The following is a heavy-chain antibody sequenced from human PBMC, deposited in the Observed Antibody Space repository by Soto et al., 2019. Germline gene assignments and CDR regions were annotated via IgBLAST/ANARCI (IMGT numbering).Heavy chain of an antibody. CDR3: ARGGLIGYCSGGSCYGPVDWFDP. V-gene: IGHV1-46*01. J-gene: IGHJ5*02. Sequence: ASVKVSCKASGYTFTSYYMHWVRQAPGQGLEWMGIINPSGGSTSYAQKFQGRVTMTRDTSTSTVYMELRSLRSDDTAVYYCARGGLIGYCSGGSCYGPVDWFDPWGQGTLVTVSS. D-gene: IGHD2-15*01. CDR2: INPSGGST. CDR1: GYTFTSYY.